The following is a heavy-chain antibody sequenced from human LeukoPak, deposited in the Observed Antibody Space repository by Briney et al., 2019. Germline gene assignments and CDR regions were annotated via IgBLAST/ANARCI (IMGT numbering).Heavy chain of an antibody. J-gene: IGHJ4*02. CDR2: INHSGST. D-gene: IGHD3-22*01. V-gene: IGHV4-34*01. CDR3: ARVGRDDTSGYLDY. CDR1: GGSFSRYY. Sequence: SETLSLTCGVFGGSFSRYYWSWIRQPPGKGLEWIGEINHSGSTNYNPTHKSRVTISVDTSKNQFSLKLSSVTDADTAVYYCARVGRDDTSGYLDYWGQGTLVTVSS.